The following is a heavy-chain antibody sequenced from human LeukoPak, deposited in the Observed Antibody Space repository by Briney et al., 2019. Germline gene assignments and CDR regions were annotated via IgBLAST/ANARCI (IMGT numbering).Heavy chain of an antibody. Sequence: ASETLSLTCVVYGGSFNGYFWSWIRQPPGKGLEWVGEINHSGSTNYNPSFKSRVTVSLDTSNNQFSLRLSSVTAADTAVYYCARAPGYNYGDAFDYWGQGTLVTVSS. CDR2: INHSGST. D-gene: IGHD5-18*01. CDR3: ARAPGYNYGDAFDY. V-gene: IGHV4-34*01. CDR1: GGSFNGYF. J-gene: IGHJ4*02.